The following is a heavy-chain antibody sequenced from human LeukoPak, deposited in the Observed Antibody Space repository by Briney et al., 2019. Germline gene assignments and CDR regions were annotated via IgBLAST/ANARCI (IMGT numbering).Heavy chain of an antibody. CDR1: GGSFSGYY. CDR2: INHSGST. J-gene: IGHJ3*02. V-gene: IGHV4-34*01. Sequence: SETLSLTCAVYGGSFSGYYWSWIRQPPGKGLEWIGEINHSGSTNYNPSLKSRVTISVDTSKNQFSLKLSSVTAADTAVYYCARRRPMVRGVILAFDIWGQGTMVTVSS. CDR3: ARRRPMVRGVILAFDI. D-gene: IGHD3-10*01.